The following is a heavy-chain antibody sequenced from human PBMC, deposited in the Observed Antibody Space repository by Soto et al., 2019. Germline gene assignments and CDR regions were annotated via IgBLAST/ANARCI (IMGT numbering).Heavy chain of an antibody. Sequence: QVQLVQSGAEVKKPGSSVKVSCKASGGTFSSYAISWVRQAPGQGLEWMGGIIPIFGTANYAQKFQGRVTITADKSTSTAYMELSSLRSEDTAVYYCARVETAIFRVVMYNWFDPWGQGTLVTVSS. CDR1: GGTFSSYA. D-gene: IGHD3-3*01. J-gene: IGHJ5*02. CDR3: ARVETAIFRVVMYNWFDP. V-gene: IGHV1-69*06. CDR2: IIPIFGTA.